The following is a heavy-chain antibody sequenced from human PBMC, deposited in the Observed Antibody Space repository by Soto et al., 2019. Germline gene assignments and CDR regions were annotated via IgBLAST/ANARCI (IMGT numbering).Heavy chain of an antibody. CDR1: GDSVSRTDYY. V-gene: IGHV4-39*01. D-gene: IGHD1-20*01. J-gene: IGHJ5*02. CDR3: ARHVTAPSPYNWFGP. CDR2: ISYGGST. Sequence: QVQLQESGPGLVKPSETLSLTCTVSGDSVSRTDYYWGWIRQPPGKGLEWIGSISYGGSTYYIPSLESRTTISADTSKNQFSLKLSSVTAADTGVYYCARHVTAPSPYNWFGPWGRGTLVSVSS.